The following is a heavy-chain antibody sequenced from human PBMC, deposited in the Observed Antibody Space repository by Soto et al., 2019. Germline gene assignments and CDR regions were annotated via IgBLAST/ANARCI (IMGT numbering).Heavy chain of an antibody. D-gene: IGHD3-16*01. CDR2: VSSSGFAT. CDR1: GFTFNDYA. Sequence: PGGSLRLSCAASGFTFNDYAISWVRQAPGKGLEWVAHVSSSGFATNYADSVKGRITISRDNPKNTLYPQIHSLRVEDTAVYYCAKFLYQLQPLEFWGQGTLVTVSS. CDR3: AKFLYQLQPLEF. V-gene: IGHV3-23*01. J-gene: IGHJ4*02.